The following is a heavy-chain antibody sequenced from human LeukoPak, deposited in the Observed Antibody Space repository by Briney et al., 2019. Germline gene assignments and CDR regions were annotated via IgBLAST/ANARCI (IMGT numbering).Heavy chain of an antibody. D-gene: IGHD1-26*01. CDR2: VYYSGST. Sequence: PSETLSLTCTVSGGSISSYYWSWIRKPPGKGLEWIGYVYYSGSTNYNPSLKSRVTISVDTSKNQFSLKLTSVTAADTAVYYCARGDSGSFSQFDCWGQGTLVTVSS. CDR1: GGSISSYY. V-gene: IGHV4-59*01. CDR3: ARGDSGSFSQFDC. J-gene: IGHJ4*02.